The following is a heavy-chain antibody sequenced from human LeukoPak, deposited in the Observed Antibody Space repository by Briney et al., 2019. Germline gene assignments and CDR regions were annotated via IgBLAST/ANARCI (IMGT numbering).Heavy chain of an antibody. V-gene: IGHV3-53*01. CDR3: VGEGKY. CDR2: IYSGGGT. Sequence: GGSLRLSCAASGLSVSSTYTTWVRQAPGKGLEWVSVIYSGGGTNYADSLKGRFSISRDNSKNTLYLQMNSLRAEDTAVYYCVGEGKYWGQGTLVTVSS. D-gene: IGHD4-17*01. CDR1: GLSVSSTY. J-gene: IGHJ4*02.